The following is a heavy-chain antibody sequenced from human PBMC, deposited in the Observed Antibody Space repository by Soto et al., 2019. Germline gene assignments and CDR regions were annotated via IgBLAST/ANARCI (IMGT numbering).Heavy chain of an antibody. CDR1: SGSLSGYY. CDR3: ARAPKVSGSAKTRPDF. V-gene: IGHV4-34*01. J-gene: IGHJ4*02. Sequence: SETLSLTCSLYSGSLSGYYWSWIRQPPGKGLEWIGEISPSGTTNYSPSLKSRVSISVDTSKNQFSLNLTSLTAADTAVYYCARAPKVSGSAKTRPDFWGQGSLVTVS. D-gene: IGHD6-6*01. CDR2: ISPSGTT.